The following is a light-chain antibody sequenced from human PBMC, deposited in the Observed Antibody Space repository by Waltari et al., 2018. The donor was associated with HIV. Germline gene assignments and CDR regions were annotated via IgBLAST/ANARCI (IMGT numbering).Light chain of an antibody. CDR2: DVT. J-gene: IGLJ1*01. CDR3: CSYVGSYSYV. CDR1: SGVILRSSF. V-gene: IGLV2-11*01. Sequence: QSALTHPHSVSGSPGQSFTLSCPGSSGVILRSSFVSWYQHNPGKAPKLIIYDVTKRPSGVPDRFSGSRSGNTASLTISGLQAEDEADYYCCSYVGSYSYVFGTGTKVTVL.